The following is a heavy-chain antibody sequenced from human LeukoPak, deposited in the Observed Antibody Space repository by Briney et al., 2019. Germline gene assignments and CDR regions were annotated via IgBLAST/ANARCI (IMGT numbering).Heavy chain of an antibody. CDR1: GGSFSGYY. CDR2: INHSGST. D-gene: IGHD6-19*01. Sequence: PSETLSLTCAVYGGSFSGYYWSWIRQPPGKGLEWIGEINHSGSTNYNPSFKSRVTISVDASKNQFSLKLSSVTAADTAMYYCARRAKQWLVENWFDPWGQGTLVTVSS. CDR3: ARRAKQWLVENWFDP. J-gene: IGHJ5*02. V-gene: IGHV4-34*01.